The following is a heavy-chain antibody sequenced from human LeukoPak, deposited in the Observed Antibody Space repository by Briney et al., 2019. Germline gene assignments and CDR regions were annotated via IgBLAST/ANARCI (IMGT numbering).Heavy chain of an antibody. CDR2: ISGSGDTT. D-gene: IGHD3-10*01. CDR1: GFTFSSYA. CDR3: AKGAYDSGGYPPVTADL. Sequence: GSLRLSCAASGFTFSSYAILWVRHAPGTGLESVSAISGSGDTTYYADSLKRRFSISRGNSKSTPLLPMNNLRVEDMAVYYCAKGAYDSGGYPPVTADLWGQGTLVSVSS. J-gene: IGHJ5*02. V-gene: IGHV3-23*01.